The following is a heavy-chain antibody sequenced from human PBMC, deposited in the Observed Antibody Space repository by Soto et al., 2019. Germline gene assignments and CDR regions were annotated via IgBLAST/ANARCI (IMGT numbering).Heavy chain of an antibody. CDR3: AKGGVRIGGQNYYYYYGMDV. D-gene: IGHD2-15*01. CDR2: ISGSGGST. Sequence: TVGSLRLSCAASGFTFSSYAMSGVRQAPGKGLEWVSAISGSGGSTYYADSVKGRFTSSRDNSKNTLYLQMNSLRAEDTAVYYCAKGGVRIGGQNYYYYYGMDVWGQGTTVTVSS. V-gene: IGHV3-23*01. J-gene: IGHJ6*02. CDR1: GFTFSSYA.